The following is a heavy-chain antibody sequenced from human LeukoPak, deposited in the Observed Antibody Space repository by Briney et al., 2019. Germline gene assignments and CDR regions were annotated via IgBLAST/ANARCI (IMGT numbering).Heavy chain of an antibody. Sequence: SETLSLTCTVSGGSISSYYWSWIRQPAGKGLEWIGRIYTSGSTNYNPSLKSRVTISVDTSKNQFSLKLSSVTAADTAVYYCARSNLAVEINGYAFDIWGQGTMVTVSS. CDR3: ARSNLAVEINGYAFDI. CDR1: GGSISSYY. D-gene: IGHD6-19*01. V-gene: IGHV4-4*07. CDR2: IYTSGST. J-gene: IGHJ3*02.